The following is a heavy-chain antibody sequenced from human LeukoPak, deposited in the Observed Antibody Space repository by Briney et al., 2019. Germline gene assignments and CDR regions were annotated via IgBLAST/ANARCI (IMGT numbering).Heavy chain of an antibody. J-gene: IGHJ6*02. CDR2: IYYSGST. CDR3: ARDYLGSGLGWYYYYGMDV. D-gene: IGHD6-19*01. V-gene: IGHV4-59*11. CDR1: GGSISSHY. Sequence: PSETLSLTCTVSGGSISSHYWSWIRQPPGKGLEWIGYIYYSGSTNYNPSLKSRVTISVDTSKNQFSLKLSSVTAADTAVYYCARDYLGSGLGWYYYYGMDVWGQGTTVTVSS.